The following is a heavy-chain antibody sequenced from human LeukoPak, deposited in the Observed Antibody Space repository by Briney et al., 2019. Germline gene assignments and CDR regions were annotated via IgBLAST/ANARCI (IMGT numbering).Heavy chain of an antibody. V-gene: IGHV4-34*01. Sequence: SETLTLTCAVYGGSFSGYYWSWIRQPPGKGLEWIGEINHSGSTNYNPSLKSRVTISVDTSKNQFSLKLSSVTAADTAVYYCASRGGWFDPWGQGTLVTVSS. CDR3: ASRGGWFDP. CDR2: INHSGST. CDR1: GGSFSGYY. J-gene: IGHJ5*02. D-gene: IGHD3-10*01.